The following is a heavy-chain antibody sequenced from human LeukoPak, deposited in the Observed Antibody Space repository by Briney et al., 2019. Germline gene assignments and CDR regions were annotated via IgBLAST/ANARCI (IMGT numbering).Heavy chain of an antibody. J-gene: IGHJ6*02. CDR3: ASAKRPYYYGMDV. CDR2: IYHSGST. V-gene: IGHV4-4*02. CDR1: GGSISSSNW. Sequence: SGTLSLTCAVSGGSISSSNWWSWVRQPPGKGLEWIGEIYHSGSTNYNPSLKSRVTISVDTSKNQFSLKLSSVTAADTAVYYCASAKRPYYYGMDVWGQGTTVTVSS.